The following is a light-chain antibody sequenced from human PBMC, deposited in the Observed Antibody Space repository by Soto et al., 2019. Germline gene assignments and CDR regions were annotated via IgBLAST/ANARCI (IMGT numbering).Light chain of an antibody. CDR3: AAWDDSLNGQV. J-gene: IGLJ1*01. V-gene: IGLV1-44*01. CDR1: SSNIGSNT. Sequence: QSVLSQPPSASGTPGQMVTISCSGSSSNIGSNTVSWYQQLPGTAPKLVIYSNDQRPSGVPDRFSGSKSGTSVSLAISGLQSEDEADYYCAAWDDSLNGQVFGTGTKVTVL. CDR2: SND.